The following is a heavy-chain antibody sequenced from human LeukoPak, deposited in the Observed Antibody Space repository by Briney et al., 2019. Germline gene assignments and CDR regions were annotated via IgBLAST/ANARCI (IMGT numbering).Heavy chain of an antibody. D-gene: IGHD3-3*01. CDR3: AREPSGHFDY. J-gene: IGHJ4*02. Sequence: ASVKVSCKASGGTLSSYTISWVRQAPGQGLEWMGIINPSGGSTSYAQKFQGRVTMTRDTSTSTVYMELSSLRSEDTAVYYCAREPSGHFDYWGQGTLVTVSS. CDR1: GGTLSSYT. V-gene: IGHV1-46*01. CDR2: INPSGGST.